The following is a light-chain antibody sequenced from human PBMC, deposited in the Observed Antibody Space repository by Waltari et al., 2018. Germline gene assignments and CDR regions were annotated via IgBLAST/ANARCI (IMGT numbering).Light chain of an antibody. J-gene: IGKJ2*03. CDR3: QHNYGTPLYS. Sequence: DIKLTQSPSPLSASVGDRVTITCRASENVNNYLNWYQQKPGKAPKLLIYKASTLQSGVPSRFSGSGSGTDYAFTISSLQSEDVATYYCQHNYGTPLYSFGQGTKVEIK. V-gene: IGKV1-39*01. CDR1: ENVNNY. CDR2: KAS.